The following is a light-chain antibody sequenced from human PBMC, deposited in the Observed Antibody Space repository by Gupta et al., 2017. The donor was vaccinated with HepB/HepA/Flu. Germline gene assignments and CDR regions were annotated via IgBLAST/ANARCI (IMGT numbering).Light chain of an antibody. J-gene: IGLJ2*01. CDR3: ETWDSNIRV. Sequence: QLLVTQSSSASASLGSSVKLTCTLSSGYSHYSIGWHQQQPGKAPRFLMKVESSGRYNKGSGIPDRFSGSSSGAARYLTISNRQAEDEDDYYCETWDSNIRVFGGGTKLTVL. CDR1: SGYSHYS. CDR2: VESSGRY. V-gene: IGLV4-60*03.